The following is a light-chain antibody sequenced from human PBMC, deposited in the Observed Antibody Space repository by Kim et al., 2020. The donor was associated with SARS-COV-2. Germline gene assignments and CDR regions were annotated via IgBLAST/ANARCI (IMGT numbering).Light chain of an antibody. CDR1: SLRSYY. CDR3: NSRDSSGYHLV. J-gene: IGLJ3*02. V-gene: IGLV3-19*01. CDR2: GKN. Sequence: SSELTQDPAVSVALVQTVRITCQGDSLRSYYASWYQQKPGQAPVLVIYGKNNRPSGIADRFSGSSSGNTASLTITGAQAEDEADYYCNSRDSSGYHLVFGGGTKLTVL.